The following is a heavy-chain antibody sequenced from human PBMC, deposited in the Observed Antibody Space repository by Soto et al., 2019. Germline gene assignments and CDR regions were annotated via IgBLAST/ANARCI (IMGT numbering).Heavy chain of an antibody. V-gene: IGHV4-59*01. CDR2: IYYSGST. CDR3: ARGHSTPYYYDSSGYYVGWFDP. J-gene: IGHJ5*02. Sequence: SETLSLTCTVSGGSISSYYWSWIRQPPGKGLEWIGYIYYSGSTNYNPSLKSRVTISVDTSKNQFSLKLSSVTAADTAVYYCARGHSTPYYYDSSGYYVGWFDPWGQGTLVTVSS. CDR1: GGSISSYY. D-gene: IGHD3-22*01.